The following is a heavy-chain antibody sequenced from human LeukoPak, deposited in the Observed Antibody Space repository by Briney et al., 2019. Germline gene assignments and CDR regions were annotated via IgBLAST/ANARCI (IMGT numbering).Heavy chain of an antibody. V-gene: IGHV1-18*01. CDR2: ISAYNGNT. D-gene: IGHD5-18*01. CDR1: GYTFTSYG. CDR3: ARPRAFSYVQMSYFDY. Sequence: ASVKVSCKASGYTFTSYGISWVRQAPGQGLEWMGWISAYNGNTNYAQKLQGRVTMTTDTSTSTAYMELRSLRSDDTAVYYCARPRAFSYVQMSYFDYWGQGALVTVSS. J-gene: IGHJ4*02.